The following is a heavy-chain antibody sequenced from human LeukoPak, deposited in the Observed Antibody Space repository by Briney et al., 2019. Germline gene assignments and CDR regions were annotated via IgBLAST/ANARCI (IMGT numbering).Heavy chain of an antibody. CDR1: GFPFSSYW. Sequence: GGSLRLSCAASGFPFSSYWMQWVRQAPGKGLVWVSRIKSDGSSTNYADSVKGRFTISRDNAKNTLYLQMNSLRAEDTAVYYCARVWGGSTFDYWGQGTLVTVSS. J-gene: IGHJ4*02. CDR3: ARVWGGSTFDY. V-gene: IGHV3-74*01. CDR2: IKSDGSST. D-gene: IGHD3-16*01.